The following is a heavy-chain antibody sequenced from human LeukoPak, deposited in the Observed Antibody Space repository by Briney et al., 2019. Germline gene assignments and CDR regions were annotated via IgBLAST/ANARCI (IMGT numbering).Heavy chain of an antibody. J-gene: IGHJ4*02. V-gene: IGHV1-2*02. Sequence: ASVKVSCKASGYTFTGYYVHWVRQAPGQGLEWMGWINSNSGGTNYAQKFQGRVTMTRDTSISTAYMELSSLRSDDAAVYYCARISSGYYTGDYWGQGTLVTVSS. CDR2: INSNSGGT. D-gene: IGHD3-22*01. CDR1: GYTFTGYY. CDR3: ARISSGYYTGDY.